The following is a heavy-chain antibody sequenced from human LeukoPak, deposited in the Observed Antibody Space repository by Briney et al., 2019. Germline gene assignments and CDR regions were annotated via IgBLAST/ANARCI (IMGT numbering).Heavy chain of an antibody. Sequence: QPGGSLRLSCAASGFTFSSYEMNWVRQAPGKGLEWVSYISNSGGTIYYADSVKGRFTISRDNAKNSLYLQMNSLRAEDTAVYYCARVKRYYMDVWGKGTTVTISS. V-gene: IGHV3-48*03. J-gene: IGHJ6*03. CDR2: ISNSGGTI. CDR1: GFTFSSYE. CDR3: ARVKRYYMDV.